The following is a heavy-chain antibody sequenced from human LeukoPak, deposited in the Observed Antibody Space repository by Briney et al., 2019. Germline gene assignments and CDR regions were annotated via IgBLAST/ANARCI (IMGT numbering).Heavy chain of an antibody. D-gene: IGHD3-3*01. V-gene: IGHV4-61*01. CDR1: GGSVSRGSFY. Sequence: SETLTLTCIVSGGSVSRGSFYWSWIRQPPGKQLEWIGYIYYSGSSNYNPSLKSRVTISVDTSKNQFSLKLSSVTAADTAVYYCAREGYYDFWSGYYTRGAFDIWGQGTMVTVSS. J-gene: IGHJ3*02. CDR3: AREGYYDFWSGYYTRGAFDI. CDR2: IYYSGSS.